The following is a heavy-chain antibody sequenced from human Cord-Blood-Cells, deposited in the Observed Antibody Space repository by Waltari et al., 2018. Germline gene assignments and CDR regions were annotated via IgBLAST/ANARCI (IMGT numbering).Heavy chain of an antibody. Sequence: QVQLVQSGAEGKKAGPSGQVSCKASGYNFPSYAMHWVRQAPGQRLEWMGWINAGNGNTKYSQKFQGRVTITRDTSASTAYMELSSLRSEDTAVYYCARAKSGSYFYFQHWGQGTLVTVSS. V-gene: IGHV1-3*01. CDR3: ARAKSGSYFYFQH. J-gene: IGHJ1*01. CDR1: GYNFPSYA. D-gene: IGHD1-26*01. CDR2: INAGNGNT.